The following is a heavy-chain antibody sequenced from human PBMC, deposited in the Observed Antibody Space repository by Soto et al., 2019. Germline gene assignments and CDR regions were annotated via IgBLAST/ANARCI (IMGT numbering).Heavy chain of an antibody. Sequence: EVQLVESGGGLVQPGGSLRLSCVAAGFTFRTYWMAWVRQAPEKGLEWVANIKYDESEKYYVDSVKGRFTVSRDNARSSLFVQMNSLRAEDTAVYYCARVRTEIYYGMDVWGQGTTVTVSS. CDR3: ARVRTEIYYGMDV. J-gene: IGHJ6*02. CDR1: GFTFRTYW. CDR2: IKYDESEK. V-gene: IGHV3-7*05.